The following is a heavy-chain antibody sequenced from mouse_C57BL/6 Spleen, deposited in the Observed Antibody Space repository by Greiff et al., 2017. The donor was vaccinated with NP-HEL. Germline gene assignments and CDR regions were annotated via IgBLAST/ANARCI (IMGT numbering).Heavy chain of an antibody. CDR3: AEGGVTTEYFDV. CDR2: INPSSGYT. Sequence: QVQLKQSGAELARPGASVKMSCKASGYTFTSYTMHWVKQRPGQGLEWIGYINPSSGYTKYNQKFKDKATLTADKSSSTAYMQLSSLTSEDSAVYYCAEGGVTTEYFDVWGTGTTVTVSS. V-gene: IGHV1-4*01. J-gene: IGHJ1*03. D-gene: IGHD2-2*01. CDR1: GYTFTSYT.